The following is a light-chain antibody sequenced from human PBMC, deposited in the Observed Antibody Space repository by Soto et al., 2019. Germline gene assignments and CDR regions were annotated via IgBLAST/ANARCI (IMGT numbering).Light chain of an antibody. CDR1: SSNVGTNT. V-gene: IGLV1-44*01. J-gene: IGLJ1*01. CDR3: AAWDDSLSGHFV. CDR2: NNN. Sequence: QSALAQPPSASGTPGQRVTISCSGSSSNVGTNTVSWYQHLPGTAPKLLIYNNNQRPSGVPDRFSGSTPGTSASLAISGLQSEDEADYYCAAWDDSLSGHFVFGTGTKVTVL.